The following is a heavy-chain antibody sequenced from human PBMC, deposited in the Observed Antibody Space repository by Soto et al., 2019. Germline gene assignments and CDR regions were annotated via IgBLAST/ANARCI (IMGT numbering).Heavy chain of an antibody. J-gene: IGHJ6*02. D-gene: IGHD2-2*01. CDR1: GGSISSYY. CDR3: AKGLGYCSSTGCPTMPPYYYYVMDV. V-gene: IGHV4-59*01. Sequence: SETLSLTCTVSGGSISSYYWSWIRQPPGKGLEWIGYIYYSGSTNYNPSLKSRVTISVDTSKNQFSLKLSSVTAADTAVYYCAKGLGYCSSTGCPTMPPYYYYVMDVWGQGTTVTVSS. CDR2: IYYSGST.